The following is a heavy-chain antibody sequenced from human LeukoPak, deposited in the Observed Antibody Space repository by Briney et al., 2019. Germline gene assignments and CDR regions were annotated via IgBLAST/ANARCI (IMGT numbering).Heavy chain of an antibody. Sequence: SETLSLTCAVYGGSFSGYYWSWIRQPPGKGLEWSGEINHSGSTNYNPSLKSRVTISVDTSKNQFSLKLSSGTAADTAVYYCARGPSLDYWGQGTLVTVSS. CDR1: GGSFSGYY. CDR3: ARGPSLDY. CDR2: INHSGST. J-gene: IGHJ4*02. V-gene: IGHV4-34*01.